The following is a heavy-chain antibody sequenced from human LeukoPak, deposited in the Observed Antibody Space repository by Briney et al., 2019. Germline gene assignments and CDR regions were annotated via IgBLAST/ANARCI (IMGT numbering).Heavy chain of an antibody. V-gene: IGHV4-39*01. CDR3: ARAPIYYDSSGSSDGTRDY. Sequence: KPSETLSLTCTVSGDSISSNGYLWGWIRQPPGKGLEWIGSVHYSGSTYYNPSLKSRVTISVDTSKKQFSLKLSSVTAADTAVYYCARAPIYYDSSGSSDGTRDYWGQGTLVTVSS. CDR2: VHYSGST. J-gene: IGHJ4*02. CDR1: GDSISSNGYL. D-gene: IGHD3-22*01.